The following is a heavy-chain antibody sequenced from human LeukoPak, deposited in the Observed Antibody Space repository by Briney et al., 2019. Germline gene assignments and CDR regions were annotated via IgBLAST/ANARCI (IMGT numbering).Heavy chain of an antibody. V-gene: IGHV3-33*08. CDR1: GFTFSSYG. D-gene: IGHD3-22*01. CDR3: ARSYYYDSSHTVDY. J-gene: IGHJ4*02. Sequence: PPGGSLRLSCAASGFTFSSYGMHWVRQAPGKGLEWVAVIWYDGSNKYYADSVKGRFTISRDNSKNTLYLQMNSLRAEDTAVYYCARSYYYDSSHTVDYWGQGTLVTVSS. CDR2: IWYDGSNK.